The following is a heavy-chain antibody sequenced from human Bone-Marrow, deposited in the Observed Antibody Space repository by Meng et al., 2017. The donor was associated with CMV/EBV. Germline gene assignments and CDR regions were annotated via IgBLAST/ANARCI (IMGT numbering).Heavy chain of an antibody. CDR1: GYTITGYQ. CDR3: AREKVASSGWYDY. D-gene: IGHD6-19*01. CDR2: INPNSSGT. Sequence: QVQLVELGAEVKKPGAEIKGSCKASGYTITGYQMHLVRQAPGQWLELMGWINPNSSGTNYAQKFQGRVTMTRDTSISTAYMELSRLRSDDTAVYYCAREKVASSGWYDYWGQGTLVTVSS. J-gene: IGHJ4*02. V-gene: IGHV1-2*02.